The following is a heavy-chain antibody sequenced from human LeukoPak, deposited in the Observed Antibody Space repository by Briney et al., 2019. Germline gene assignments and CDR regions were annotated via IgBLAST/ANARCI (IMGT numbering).Heavy chain of an antibody. CDR3: AANSADYNTLGSSYKV. D-gene: IGHD3-10*01. J-gene: IGHJ4*02. V-gene: IGHV4-59*08. Sequence: SETLSLTCTVSGGSISSYYWSWIRQPPGKGLEWIGYIYYTGSTNYNPSLKSRVTISVDTSKNQFSLKLNSVTAADTAVFYCAANSADYNTLGSSYKVWGQGTLVTVSS. CDR2: IYYTGST. CDR1: GGSISSYY.